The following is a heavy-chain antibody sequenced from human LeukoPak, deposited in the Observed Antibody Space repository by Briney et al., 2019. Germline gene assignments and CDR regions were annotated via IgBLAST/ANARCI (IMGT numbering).Heavy chain of an antibody. J-gene: IGHJ6*02. CDR2: INAAGDT. CDR3: ARGDCSGGSCSSMDV. CDR1: GFTFSTYD. Sequence: PGGSLRLSCAASGFTFSTYDMHWVRHATGKGLEWVSGINAAGDTYCPGSVKGRFTIDREDAKNSFYLQMNSLRVRDTAVYYCARGDCSGGSCSSMDVWGQGTTVTVSS. D-gene: IGHD2-15*01. V-gene: IGHV3-13*04.